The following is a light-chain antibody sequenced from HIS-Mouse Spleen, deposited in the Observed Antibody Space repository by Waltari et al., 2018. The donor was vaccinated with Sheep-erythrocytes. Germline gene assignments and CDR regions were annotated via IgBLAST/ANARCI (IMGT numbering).Light chain of an antibody. Sequence: SYELTQPPSVSVSPGQTASITCSGDKLGDKYACWYQQKPGQSPVLVIYKDSKRPPGIPERFSGSNSGNTATLTISGTQAMDEADYYCQAWDSSTAVFGGGTKLTVL. CDR3: QAWDSSTAV. CDR2: KDS. CDR1: KLGDKY. V-gene: IGLV3-1*01. J-gene: IGLJ2*01.